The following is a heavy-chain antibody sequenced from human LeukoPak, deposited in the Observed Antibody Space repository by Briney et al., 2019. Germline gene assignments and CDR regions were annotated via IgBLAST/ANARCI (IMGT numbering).Heavy chain of an antibody. V-gene: IGHV3-74*01. CDR1: GFTFSNSG. D-gene: IGHD5-18*01. Sequence: GGSLRLSCAASGFTFSNSGMDWVRQAPGKGLVWVSRINSDESSTSYADSVQGRFTISRDNAKNTLYLQMNSLRAEDTAVYYCARVYSRGLDYWGQGTLVTVSS. CDR3: ARVYSRGLDY. CDR2: INSDESST. J-gene: IGHJ4*02.